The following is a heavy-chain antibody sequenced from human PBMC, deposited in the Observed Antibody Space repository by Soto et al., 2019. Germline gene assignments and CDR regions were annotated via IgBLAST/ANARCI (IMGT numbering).Heavy chain of an antibody. Sequence: PGGSLRLSXAASGFTFSSYAMNWVRQAPGKGLEWVSGISGSGGGTYFADSVKGRFTISRDNSKNTLFLQMNSLRAEDTAVYYCAKGSGDFWSGSDYWGQGTLVTVSS. CDR2: ISGSGGGT. CDR1: GFTFSSYA. J-gene: IGHJ4*02. V-gene: IGHV3-23*01. CDR3: AKGSGDFWSGSDY. D-gene: IGHD3-3*01.